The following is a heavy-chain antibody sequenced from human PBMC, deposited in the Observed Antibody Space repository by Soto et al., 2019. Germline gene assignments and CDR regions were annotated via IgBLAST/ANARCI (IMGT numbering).Heavy chain of an antibody. CDR2: ISGSGGST. CDR1: GFTFSSYA. D-gene: IGHD5-12*01. CDR3: AKDAPTEMANIWDYFDY. J-gene: IGHJ4*02. V-gene: IGHV3-23*01. Sequence: EVQLLESGGGLVQPGGSLRLSCAASGFTFSSYAMSWVRQAPGKGLEWVSAISGSGGSTYYADSVKGRFTISRDNSKNTLYLQMNSLRAEDTAVYYCAKDAPTEMANIWDYFDYWGQGTLVTVSS.